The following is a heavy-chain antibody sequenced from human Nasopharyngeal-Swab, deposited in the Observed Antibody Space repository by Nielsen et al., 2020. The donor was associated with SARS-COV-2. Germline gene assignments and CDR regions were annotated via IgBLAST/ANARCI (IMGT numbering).Heavy chain of an antibody. CDR2: INHSGST. D-gene: IGHD5-24*01. J-gene: IGHJ4*02. V-gene: IGHV4-34*01. Sequence: WIRQPPGKGLEWIGEINHSGSTNYNPSLKSRVTISVDTSKNQFSLKLSSVTAADTAVYYCARGPSYRWRGVMGLGETHRRYYFDYWGQGTLVTVSS. CDR3: ARGPSYRWRGVMGLGETHRRYYFDY.